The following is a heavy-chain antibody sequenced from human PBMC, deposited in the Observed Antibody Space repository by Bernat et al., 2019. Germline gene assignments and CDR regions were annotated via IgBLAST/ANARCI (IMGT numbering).Heavy chain of an antibody. CDR1: GFTFSSYA. CDR2: ISGSGGST. V-gene: IGHV3-23*01. Sequence: EVQLLESGGGLVQPGGSLRLSCAASGFTFSSYAMSWVRQAPGKGLEWVSAISGSGGSTYYADSVKGRFTISRDNSKNTLYLQMNSLRAEDTAVYYCAKVGTFDWSYYYYMDVWGKGTTVTVSS. J-gene: IGHJ6*03. D-gene: IGHD3-9*01. CDR3: AKVGTFDWSYYYYMDV.